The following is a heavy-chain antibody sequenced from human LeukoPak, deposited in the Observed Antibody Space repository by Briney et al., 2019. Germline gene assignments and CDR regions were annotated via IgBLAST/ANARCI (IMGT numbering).Heavy chain of an antibody. V-gene: IGHV1-46*01. Sequence: ASVKVSCKASGYTFTSYYMHWVRQAPGQGLEWMGIINPSGGSTSYAQKFQGRVTMTRDMSTGTVYMELSSLRSEDTAVYYCARETSAIFGVVSTPGYYYMDVWGKGTTVTVSS. J-gene: IGHJ6*03. CDR1: GYTFTSYY. CDR3: ARETSAIFGVVSTPGYYYMDV. CDR2: INPSGGST. D-gene: IGHD3-3*01.